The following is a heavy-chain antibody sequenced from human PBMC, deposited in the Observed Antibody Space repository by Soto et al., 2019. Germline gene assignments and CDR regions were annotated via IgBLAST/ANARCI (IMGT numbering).Heavy chain of an antibody. J-gene: IGHJ5*02. CDR1: GFPFSDSY. Sequence: GGSLRLSCAASGFPFSDSYMAWIRQAPGKGLEEIATISSTGSTPYYADSVKGRFTISRDNAQNSLYLEMNNLRAEDTAVYYCARGQQLVANWLDPWGQGILVTVS. CDR3: ARGQQLVANWLDP. V-gene: IGHV3-11*01. D-gene: IGHD6-6*01. CDR2: ISSTGSTP.